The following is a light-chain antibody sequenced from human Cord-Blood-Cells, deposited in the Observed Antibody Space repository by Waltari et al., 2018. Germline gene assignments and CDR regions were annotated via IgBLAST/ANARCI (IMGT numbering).Light chain of an antibody. CDR2: GAS. J-gene: IGKJ2*01. Sequence: EIVLTQSPGTLSLSPGERATLSCRASQSVSRSYLAWYQQKPGQAHRLLLYGASSRATGIPDRFSGSGSGTDFTLTISRLEPEDFAVYYCQQYGSSPPYTFGQGTKLEIK. V-gene: IGKV3-20*01. CDR3: QQYGSSPPYT. CDR1: QSVSRSY.